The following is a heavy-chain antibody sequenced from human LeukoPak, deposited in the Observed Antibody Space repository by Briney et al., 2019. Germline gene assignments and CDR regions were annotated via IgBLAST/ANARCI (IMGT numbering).Heavy chain of an antibody. CDR3: GKHDSASDY. J-gene: IGHJ4*02. CDR1: GFIFSNYG. D-gene: IGHD1-26*01. Sequence: GGSLRLSCVASGFIFSNYGMHWARQAPGKGLEWVAFTRSDGSDKYYTDSVKGRFTISRDNSKNTLYVQMNSLRVEDTAVYYCGKHDSASDYWGQGTLVTVSS. CDR2: TRSDGSDK. V-gene: IGHV3-30*02.